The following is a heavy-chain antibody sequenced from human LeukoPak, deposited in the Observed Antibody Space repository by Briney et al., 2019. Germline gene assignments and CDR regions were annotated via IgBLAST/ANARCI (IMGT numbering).Heavy chain of an antibody. CDR1: GYTFTGYY. CDR3: ARDYTDIVVVPAARPPRFDL. Sequence: ASVKVSCKASGYTFTGYYMHWVRQAPGQGLEWMGWINPNSGGTNYAQKFQGRVTMTRDTSISTAYMEVSRLRSDDTAVYYCARDYTDIVVVPAARPPRFDLWGQGTLVTVSS. D-gene: IGHD2-2*01. J-gene: IGHJ5*02. CDR2: INPNSGGT. V-gene: IGHV1-2*02.